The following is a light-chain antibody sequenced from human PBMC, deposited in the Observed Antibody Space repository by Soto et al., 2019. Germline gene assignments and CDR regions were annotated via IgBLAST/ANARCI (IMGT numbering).Light chain of an antibody. CDR2: DAS. J-gene: IGKJ5*01. CDR3: QQYGNSPIT. Sequence: DIQMTQSPSTLSASVGDRVTITCRASQSISSWLAWYQQKPGKAPKLLIYDASSLESGVPSRFSGSGSGTDFTLTISSLQPDDFAVYYCQQYGNSPITFGQGTRLEIK. V-gene: IGKV1-5*01. CDR1: QSISSW.